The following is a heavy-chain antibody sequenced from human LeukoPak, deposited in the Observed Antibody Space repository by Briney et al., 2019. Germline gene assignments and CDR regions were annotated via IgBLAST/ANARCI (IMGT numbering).Heavy chain of an antibody. V-gene: IGHV1-2*02. D-gene: IGHD1-26*01. Sequence: ASVKVSCKASGYTFTSYDINWVRQAPGQGLEWMGWINPNSGGTNYAQKFQGRVTMTRDTSISTAYMELSRLRSDDTAVYYCARGEDVGANHYWGQGTLVTVSS. J-gene: IGHJ4*02. CDR2: INPNSGGT. CDR3: ARGEDVGANHY. CDR1: GYTFTSYD.